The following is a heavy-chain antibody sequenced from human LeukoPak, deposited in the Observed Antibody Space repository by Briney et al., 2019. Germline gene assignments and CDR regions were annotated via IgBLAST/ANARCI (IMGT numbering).Heavy chain of an antibody. CDR2: ISTSSSYI. D-gene: IGHD1-26*01. CDR3: ARDEDGSWGSDY. Sequence: GGSLRLSCAASGFTFSSYSMNWVRQAPGKGLEWVSSISTSSSYIHYADSVKGRFTISRDNAKNSLYLQMNSLRAEDTAVYYCARDEDGSWGSDYWGQGTLVTVSS. J-gene: IGHJ4*02. V-gene: IGHV3-21*01. CDR1: GFTFSSYS.